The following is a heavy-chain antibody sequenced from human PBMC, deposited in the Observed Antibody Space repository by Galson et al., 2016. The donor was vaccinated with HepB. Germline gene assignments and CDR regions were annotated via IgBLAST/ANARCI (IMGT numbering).Heavy chain of an antibody. CDR1: GFTFSDYY. J-gene: IGHJ6*02. V-gene: IGHV3-11*01. Sequence: GFTFSDYYMSWIRQAPGKGLEWVSYISSSGSGSYRYYADSVKGRFTISRDNAKNSLYLQMNSLRAEDTAVYYCASGRVSVTVDGMDGWGQGTTVTVSS. D-gene: IGHD3-16*01. CDR3: ASGRVSVTVDGMDG. CDR2: ISSSGSGSYR.